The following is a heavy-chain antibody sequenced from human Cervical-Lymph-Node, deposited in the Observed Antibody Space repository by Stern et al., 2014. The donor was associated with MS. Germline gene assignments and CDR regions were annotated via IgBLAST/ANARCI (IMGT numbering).Heavy chain of an antibody. CDR2: INPNSGDT. CDR1: GYTFTDYS. J-gene: IGHJ2*01. CDR3: ARSPYSYGSGDWYFDL. V-gene: IGHV1-2*06. Sequence: QVQLVESGAEVRKPGTSVKVSCKATGYTFTDYSMHLVRQAPGQGLDWMGRINPNSGDTNYAQKFQGRVTMTRDTSISTAYMELKRLRSDDTAVYYCARSPYSYGSGDWYFDLGPWHPGHCLL. D-gene: IGHD3-10*01.